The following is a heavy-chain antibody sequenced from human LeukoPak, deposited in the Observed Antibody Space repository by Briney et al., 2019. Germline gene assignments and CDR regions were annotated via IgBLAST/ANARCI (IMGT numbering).Heavy chain of an antibody. V-gene: IGHV3-53*05. CDR3: RSSGYYRADAFDI. D-gene: IGHD3-22*01. CDR1: GFTVSSNY. CDR2: IYSGGST. J-gene: IGHJ3*02. Sequence: PGGSLRLSCAASGFTVSSNYMSWVRQAPGKGLEWVSVIYSGGSTYYADSVKGRFTISRDNSKNTLYLQMNSLRAEDTALYYCRSSGYYRADAFDIWGQGTMVTVSS.